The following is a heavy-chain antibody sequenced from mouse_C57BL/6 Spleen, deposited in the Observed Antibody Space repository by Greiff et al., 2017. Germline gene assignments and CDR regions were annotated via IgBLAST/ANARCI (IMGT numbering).Heavy chain of an antibody. V-gene: IGHV1-82*01. CDR3: ATPYRSYAMDY. CDR1: GYAFSSSW. Sequence: QVQLQQSGPELVKPGASVKISCKASGYAFSSSWMNWVKQRPGKGLEWIGRIYPGDGDTNYNGKFKGKATLTADKSSSTAYMQLSSLTSEDSAVYFCATPYRSYAMDYWGQGTSVTVSS. J-gene: IGHJ4*01. CDR2: IYPGDGDT. D-gene: IGHD2-12*01.